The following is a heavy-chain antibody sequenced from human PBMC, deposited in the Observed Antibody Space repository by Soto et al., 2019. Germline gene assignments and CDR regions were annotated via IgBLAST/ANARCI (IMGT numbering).Heavy chain of an antibody. Sequence: EVQLLESGGGLVQPGGSLRLSCAASGFTFSSYAMSWVRQAPGKGLEWVSAISGSGGSTYYADSVKGRFTICRDNSKNTLYLQMNSLRAEDTAVYYCASPGVYYDTPYGMDVWGQGTTVTVSS. CDR2: ISGSGGST. V-gene: IGHV3-23*01. CDR1: GFTFSSYA. J-gene: IGHJ6*02. CDR3: ASPGVYYDTPYGMDV. D-gene: IGHD3-9*01.